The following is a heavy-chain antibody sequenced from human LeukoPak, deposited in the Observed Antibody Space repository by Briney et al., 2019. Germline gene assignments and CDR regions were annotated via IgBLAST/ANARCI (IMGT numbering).Heavy chain of an antibody. Sequence: PSETLSLTCAVYGVSFSGYYWSWIRQPPGKGLEWIGEINHSGSTNYNPSLKSRVTISVDTSKNQFSLKLSSVTAADTAVYYCARGGKYQLLDYWGQGTLVTVSS. CDR1: GVSFSGYY. J-gene: IGHJ4*02. D-gene: IGHD2-2*01. V-gene: IGHV4-34*01. CDR3: ARGGKYQLLDY. CDR2: INHSGST.